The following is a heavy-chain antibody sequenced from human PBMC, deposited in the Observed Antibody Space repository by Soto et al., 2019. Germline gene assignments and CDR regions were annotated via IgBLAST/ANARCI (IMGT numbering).Heavy chain of an antibody. Sequence: GGSLRLSCAASGFTFSSYAMSWVRQAPGKGLEWVSAISGSGGSTYYADSVKGRFTISRDNSKNTLYLQMNSLRAEDTAVYYCAKEIYDFWSGYYTGDDYWGQGTLVTSPQ. CDR3: AKEIYDFWSGYYTGDDY. V-gene: IGHV3-23*01. CDR2: ISGSGGST. J-gene: IGHJ4*02. CDR1: GFTFSSYA. D-gene: IGHD3-3*01.